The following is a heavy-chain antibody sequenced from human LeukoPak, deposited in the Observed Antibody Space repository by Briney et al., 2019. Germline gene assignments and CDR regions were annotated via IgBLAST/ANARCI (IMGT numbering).Heavy chain of an antibody. CDR1: GGSFSGYY. V-gene: IGHV4-34*01. D-gene: IGHD6-19*01. CDR2: INHSGST. J-gene: IGHJ4*02. Sequence: PSETLSLTCAVYGGSFSGYYWSWIRQPPGNGLEWIGEINHSGSTNYNPSLKSRVTISVDTSKNQFSLKLSSVTAADTAVYYCARSGYSSGCYESVWGQGTLVTVSS. CDR3: ARSGYSSGCYESV.